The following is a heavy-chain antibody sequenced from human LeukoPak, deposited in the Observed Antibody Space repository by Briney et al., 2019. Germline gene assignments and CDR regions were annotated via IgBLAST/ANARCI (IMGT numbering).Heavy chain of an antibody. D-gene: IGHD6-6*01. Sequence: SVKVSCNSSGYTFTGYYMHWVRQAPVQGLEWMGWINPNSGGTHYAQKFQGRVTMTRDTSINTAYMELSRLRSDDTAIYYCARGSSIVTSTIDWFDPWGQGALVAVSS. CDR3: ARGSSIVTSTIDWFDP. CDR1: GYTFTGYY. J-gene: IGHJ5*02. CDR2: INPNSGGT. V-gene: IGHV1-2*02.